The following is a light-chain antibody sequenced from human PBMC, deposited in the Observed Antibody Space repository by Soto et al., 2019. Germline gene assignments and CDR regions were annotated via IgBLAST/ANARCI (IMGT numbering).Light chain of an antibody. Sequence: DIQMTQSPSTLSASVGDRVTITCRARQSISYWLAWYQQKPGKAPNLLIYKAARLERGVPARFSGSGSRTEFTLTISSLQPDDFATYYCQRNNTHYTFGQGTKLEIK. CDR3: QRNNTHYT. V-gene: IGKV1-5*03. J-gene: IGKJ2*01. CDR2: KAA. CDR1: QSISYW.